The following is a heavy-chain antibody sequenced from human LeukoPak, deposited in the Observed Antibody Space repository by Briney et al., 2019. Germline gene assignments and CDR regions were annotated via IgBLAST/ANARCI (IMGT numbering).Heavy chain of an antibody. Sequence: PGGSLRLSCAAPGFTFSSYSMNWVRQAPGKGLEWVSYISSSSSTIYYADSVKGRFTISRDNAKNSLYLQMNSLRAEDTAVYYCARDRSVEWSNWFDPWGQGTLVTVSS. D-gene: IGHD3-3*01. CDR2: ISSSSSTI. J-gene: IGHJ5*02. V-gene: IGHV3-48*01. CDR1: GFTFSSYS. CDR3: ARDRSVEWSNWFDP.